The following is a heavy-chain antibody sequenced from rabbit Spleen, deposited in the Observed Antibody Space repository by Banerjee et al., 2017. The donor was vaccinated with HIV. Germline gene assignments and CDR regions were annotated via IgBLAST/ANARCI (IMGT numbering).Heavy chain of an antibody. J-gene: IGHJ4*01. D-gene: IGHD6-1*01. Sequence: QEQLEESGGDLVQPEGSLTLPCTASGFSFNDDYVMCWVRQAPGKGLKWIACINTWSGRPVYASWAKGRFTISKTSSTTVTLQMTSLTAADTATYFCARSPTDDSYGRSFSLWGPGTLVTVS. CDR2: INTWSGRP. CDR1: GFSFNDDYV. V-gene: IGHV1S45*01. CDR3: ARSPTDDSYGRSFSL.